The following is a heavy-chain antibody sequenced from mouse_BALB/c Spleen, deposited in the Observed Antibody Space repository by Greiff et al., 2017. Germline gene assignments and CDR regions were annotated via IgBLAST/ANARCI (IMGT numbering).Heavy chain of an antibody. J-gene: IGHJ1*01. Sequence: QVQLKQSGPGLVQPSQSLSITCTVSGFSLTSYGVHWVRQSPGKGLEWLGVIWSGGSTDYNAAFISRLSISKDNSKSQVFFKMNSLQANDTAIYYCARPSRDWYFDVWGAGTTVTVSS. D-gene: IGHD3-3*01. CDR2: IWSGGST. V-gene: IGHV2-2*02. CDR3: ARPSRDWYFDV. CDR1: GFSLTSYG.